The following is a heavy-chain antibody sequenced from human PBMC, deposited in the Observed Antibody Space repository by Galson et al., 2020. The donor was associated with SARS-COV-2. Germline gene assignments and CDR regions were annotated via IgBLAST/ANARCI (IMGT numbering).Heavy chain of an antibody. CDR1: GFSFSSYG. CDR3: AREGLGVGAQEAFDI. J-gene: IGHJ3*02. V-gene: IGHV3-30*03. Sequence: GESLKISCVASGFSFSSYGMHWVRQAPGKGLEWVAVISYDGSNKYYADSVKGRFTISRDNSKNTLYLQMNSLRAEDTAVYYCAREGLGVGAQEAFDIWGQGTMVTVSS. CDR2: ISYDGSNK. D-gene: IGHD1-26*01.